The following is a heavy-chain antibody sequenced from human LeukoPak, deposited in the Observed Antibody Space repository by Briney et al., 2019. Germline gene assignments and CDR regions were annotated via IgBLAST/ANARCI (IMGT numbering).Heavy chain of an antibody. D-gene: IGHD3-3*01. J-gene: IGHJ5*02. CDR3: ARFLGITIFGVVIQPNDNWFDP. Sequence: PSETLSLTCTVSGGSISSSSYYWGWIRQPPGKGLEWIGSIYYSGSTYYNPSLKSRVTISVDTSKNQFSLKLSSVTAADTAVYYCARFLGITIFGVVIQPNDNWFDPWGQGTLVTVSS. V-gene: IGHV4-39*07. CDR1: GGSISSSSYY. CDR2: IYYSGST.